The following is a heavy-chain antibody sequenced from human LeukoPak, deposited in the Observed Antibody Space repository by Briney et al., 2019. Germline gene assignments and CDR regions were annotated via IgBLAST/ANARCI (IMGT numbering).Heavy chain of an antibody. CDR2: INPSGGST. CDR1: GYTFTSYY. CDR3: AREGHPSCDSSGYYPDY. V-gene: IGHV1-46*01. J-gene: IGHJ4*02. Sequence: ASVKVSCKASGYTFTSYYMHWVRQAPGQGLEWMGIINPSGGSTSYAQKFQGRVTMTRDTSTSTVYMELSSLRSEDTAVYYCAREGHPSCDSSGYYPDYWGQGTLVTVSS. D-gene: IGHD3-22*01.